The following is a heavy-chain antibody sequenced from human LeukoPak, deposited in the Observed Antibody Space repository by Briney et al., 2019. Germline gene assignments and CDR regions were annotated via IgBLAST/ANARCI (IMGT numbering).Heavy chain of an antibody. Sequence: GGSQRLSCALSVYSVPRYYINCVPRARARGRVCVSLVYSGGDTYYADSVKGRFTISRDNSKNIVYLQMNRLRAEDTALYYCARDPPAVLLDTYGWGQGTLVTVSS. CDR3: ARDPPAVLLDTYG. V-gene: IGHV3-66*01. D-gene: IGHD2/OR15-2a*01. CDR2: VYSGGDT. CDR1: VYSVPRYY. J-gene: IGHJ4*02.